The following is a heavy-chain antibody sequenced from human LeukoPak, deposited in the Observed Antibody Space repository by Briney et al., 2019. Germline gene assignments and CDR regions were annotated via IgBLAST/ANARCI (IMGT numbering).Heavy chain of an antibody. Sequence: PSETLSLTCTVSGGSISSYYWSWIRQPPGKGLEWIGYIYTSGSTNYNPSLKSRVTISVDTSKNQFSLNLRSVTAADTAVYYCRVTGSRVYDSSGYYYDYFDYWGQGTLVTVSS. V-gene: IGHV4-4*09. CDR3: RVTGSRVYDSSGYYYDYFDY. D-gene: IGHD3-22*01. CDR1: GGSISSYY. CDR2: IYTSGST. J-gene: IGHJ4*02.